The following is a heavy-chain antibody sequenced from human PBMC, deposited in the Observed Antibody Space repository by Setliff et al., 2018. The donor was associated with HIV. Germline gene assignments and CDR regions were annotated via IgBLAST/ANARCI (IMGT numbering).Heavy chain of an antibody. Sequence: LRLSCAASGFTFSDYYMTWIRQAPGKGLEWVSYISNSGSTIYYADSVKGRFTISRDNAKNSLYLQMNSLRAEDTAVFYCARYYGSGSYLVYYGMDVWGQGTTVTVSS. V-gene: IGHV3-11*04. CDR2: ISNSGSTI. CDR1: GFTFSDYY. D-gene: IGHD3-10*01. CDR3: ARYYGSGSYLVYYGMDV. J-gene: IGHJ6*02.